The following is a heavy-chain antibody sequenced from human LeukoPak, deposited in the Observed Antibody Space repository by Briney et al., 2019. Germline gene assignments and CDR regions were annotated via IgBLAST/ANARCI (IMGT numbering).Heavy chain of an antibody. D-gene: IGHD4-23*01. J-gene: IGHJ4*02. V-gene: IGHV3-11*04. Sequence: PGGSLRLSCEASGFTFSHVWMSWVRQAPGKGLEWVSYISSSTSNIYYADSVKGRFTISRDNAKNSLYLQMNSLRAEDTAVYYCARTEDYGGNVEFDYWGQGTLVTVSS. CDR2: ISSSTSNI. CDR1: GFTFSHVW. CDR3: ARTEDYGGNVEFDY.